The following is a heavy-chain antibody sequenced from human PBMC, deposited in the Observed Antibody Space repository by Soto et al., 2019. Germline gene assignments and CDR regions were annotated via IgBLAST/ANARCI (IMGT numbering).Heavy chain of an antibody. J-gene: IGHJ4*02. V-gene: IGHV3-30*18. CDR3: AKDRGVEVTTRFFAY. D-gene: IGHD4-17*01. CDR1: GFTFSSYG. Sequence: QVQLVESGGGVVQPGRSLRLSCAASGFTFSSYGRHWVRQAPGKGLEWVAVISYDGRNKNYADSVKGRFTISRDNSKNTLDLQMDSLRAEDTAVYYCAKDRGVEVTTRFFAYWGQGTLVTVSS. CDR2: ISYDGRNK.